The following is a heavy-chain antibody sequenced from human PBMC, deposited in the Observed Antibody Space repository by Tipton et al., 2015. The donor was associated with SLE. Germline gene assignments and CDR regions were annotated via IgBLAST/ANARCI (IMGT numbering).Heavy chain of an antibody. CDR1: RFTFSSYA. J-gene: IGHJ4*02. Sequence: QVQLVQSGGGLVRPGGTLRLSCAASRFTFSSYAMHWVRQAPGKGLEWVAFIRFDGGDDSYADSVKGRFTISRDNSKNTLYLQMNSLRAEDTAVYYCATGEYRPFDQWGQGTPVTVSS. CDR2: IRFDGGDD. D-gene: IGHD2/OR15-2a*01. V-gene: IGHV3-30*02. CDR3: ATGEYRPFDQ.